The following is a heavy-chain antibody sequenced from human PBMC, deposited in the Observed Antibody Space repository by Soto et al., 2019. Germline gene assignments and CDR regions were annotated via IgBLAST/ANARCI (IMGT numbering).Heavy chain of an antibody. CDR1: GFAFSTYN. Sequence: EVQLVESGEGLVQPGGSLRLSCAASGFAFSTYNMNWVRQAPGKGLEGVSYISSSSSTIYYADSVKGRFTISRDNAKNSLYLQMNSLRDEDTAVYYCARDRKVGAAPFDYWGQGTLVTVSS. V-gene: IGHV3-48*02. J-gene: IGHJ4*02. CDR2: ISSSSSTI. D-gene: IGHD2-15*01. CDR3: ARDRKVGAAPFDY.